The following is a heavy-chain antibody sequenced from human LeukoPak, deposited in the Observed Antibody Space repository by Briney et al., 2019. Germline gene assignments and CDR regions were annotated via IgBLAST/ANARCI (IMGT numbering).Heavy chain of an antibody. CDR1: GFTFSSYA. V-gene: IGHV3-23*01. Sequence: PGGSLRLSCAASGFTFSSYAMSGVRQPPGRGLEWVSAISGSGGSTYYADSVKGRFTISRDNPKNSLYLQMNSLRAEDTTVYYCARGGTSRLQYYYYYMDVWGKGTTVTVSS. D-gene: IGHD2-2*01. CDR2: ISGSGGST. CDR3: ARGGTSRLQYYYYYMDV. J-gene: IGHJ6*03.